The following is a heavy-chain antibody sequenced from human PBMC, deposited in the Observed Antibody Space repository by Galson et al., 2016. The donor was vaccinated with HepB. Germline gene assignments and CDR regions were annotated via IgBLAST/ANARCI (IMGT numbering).Heavy chain of an antibody. CDR3: SRDDRRDGYNVWYFDL. CDR2: IHESGST. V-gene: IGHV4-31*03. J-gene: IGHJ2*01. CDR1: GGSISSGGYY. Sequence: TLSLTCTVSGGSISSGGYYWSWIRQFPGKGLEWIGYIHESGSTYNNPSLNRRVTLLGDTSKNQFSLKLRSLTAADTAVYFCSRDDRRDGYNVWYFDLWGRGTLVTVSS. D-gene: IGHD5-24*01.